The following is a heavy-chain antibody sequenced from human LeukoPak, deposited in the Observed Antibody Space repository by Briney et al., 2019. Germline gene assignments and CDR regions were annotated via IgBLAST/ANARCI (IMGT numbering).Heavy chain of an antibody. CDR2: IWYDGSNK. CDR3: TTDLGPGSPNGYLDY. Sequence: GGSQRLSSAAIRFIFRSSGIDWVRQAPGKGLEWVALIWYDGSNKYYVDSVKGRFTISRDNSKNTLYLQMNSLRAEDTAVYYCTTDLGPGSPNGYLDYWGQGTLVTVSS. V-gene: IGHV3-33*01. D-gene: IGHD2-15*01. CDR1: RFIFRSSG. J-gene: IGHJ4*02.